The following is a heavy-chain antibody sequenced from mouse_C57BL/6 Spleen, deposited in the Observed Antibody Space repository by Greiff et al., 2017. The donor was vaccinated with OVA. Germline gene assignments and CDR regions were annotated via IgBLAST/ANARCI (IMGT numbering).Heavy chain of an antibody. D-gene: IGHD2-2*01. CDR1: GYTFTSYG. CDR3: AITDGDDGYAMDY. J-gene: IGHJ4*01. Sequence: QVQLQQSGAELARPGASVKMSCKASGYTFTSYGISWVKQRTGKGLEWIGEIYPRSGNTYYTEKFKGKATLTADKSSSTAYMELRSLTSEDSAVXFCAITDGDDGYAMDYWGQGTSVTVSS. CDR2: IYPRSGNT. V-gene: IGHV1-81*01.